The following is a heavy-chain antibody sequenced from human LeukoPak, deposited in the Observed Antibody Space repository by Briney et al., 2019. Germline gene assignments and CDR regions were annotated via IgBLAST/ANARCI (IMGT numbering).Heavy chain of an antibody. Sequence: SATLSLTCNASGGSISSYYWSWIRQPPGKGLEWIGYIYYSGSTTYNPSLKSRVTISVDTYKNQFSLKRSSVTAADTAVYYWARGPAAMGYYYYYYMDVWGKGTTVTVSS. D-gene: IGHD2-2*01. CDR1: GGSISSYY. CDR3: ARGPAAMGYYYYYYMDV. CDR2: IYYSGST. J-gene: IGHJ6*03. V-gene: IGHV4-59*08.